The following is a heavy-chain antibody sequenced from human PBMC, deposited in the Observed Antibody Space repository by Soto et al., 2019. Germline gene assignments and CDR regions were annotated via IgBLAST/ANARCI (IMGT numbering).Heavy chain of an antibody. Sequence: GASVKVSCKASGYTFTSYDINWVRQATGQRNKRMGWMNPNSGNTGYAQKFQGRVTMTRNTSISTAYMELSSLRSEDTAVYYCARWRTTDNYYYGMDVWGQGTTVTVSS. CDR2: MNPNSGNT. CDR1: GYTFTSYD. CDR3: ARWRTTDNYYYGMDV. D-gene: IGHD1-7*01. V-gene: IGHV1-8*01. J-gene: IGHJ6*02.